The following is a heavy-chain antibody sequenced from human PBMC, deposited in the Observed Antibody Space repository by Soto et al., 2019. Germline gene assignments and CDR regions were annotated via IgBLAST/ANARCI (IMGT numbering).Heavy chain of an antibody. J-gene: IGHJ5*02. Sequence: GESLKISCKGSGYSFTSYWISWVRQMPGKGLEWMGRIDPSDSYTNYSPSFQGHVTISADKSISTAYLQWSSLKASDTALYYCARLRATFIAAAGTYLWFDPWGQGTLVPVSS. CDR2: IDPSDSYT. D-gene: IGHD6-13*01. CDR3: ARLRATFIAAAGTYLWFDP. CDR1: GYSFTSYW. V-gene: IGHV5-10-1*01.